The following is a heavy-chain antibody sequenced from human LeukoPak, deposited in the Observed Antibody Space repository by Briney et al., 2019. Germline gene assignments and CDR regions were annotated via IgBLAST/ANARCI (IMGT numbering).Heavy chain of an antibody. Sequence: GGSLRLSCAASGFTVSSNYMSWVRQAPGKGLEWVSVIYSGGSTYYADSVKGRFTISRDNSKNTLYLQMNSLRAEDTAVYYCAKYAMREIFFGDYWGQGTLVAVSS. V-gene: IGHV3-53*01. D-gene: IGHD3-3*01. CDR3: AKYAMREIFFGDY. CDR2: IYSGGST. J-gene: IGHJ4*02. CDR1: GFTVSSNY.